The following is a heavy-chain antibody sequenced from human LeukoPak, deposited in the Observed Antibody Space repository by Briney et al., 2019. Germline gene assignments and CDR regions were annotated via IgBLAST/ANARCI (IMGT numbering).Heavy chain of an antibody. CDR1: GFNFSIYS. CDR2: ISSSGSSI. D-gene: IGHD6-13*01. V-gene: IGHV3-48*04. J-gene: IGHJ4*02. Sequence: GGSLRLSCAASGFNFSIYSMNWVRQAPGKGLEWVSYISSSGSSIFYADSVKGRFTISRDNAKNSLYLQMNSLRAEDTAVYYCARRPYSSSWYYFDYWGQGTLVTVSS. CDR3: ARRPYSSSWYYFDY.